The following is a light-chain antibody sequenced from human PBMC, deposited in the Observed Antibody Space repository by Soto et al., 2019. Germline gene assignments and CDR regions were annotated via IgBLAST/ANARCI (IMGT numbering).Light chain of an antibody. J-gene: IGKJ2*01. CDR3: QQYGSSPPT. CDR1: QSVSSTY. CDR2: GAA. Sequence: EIVLTQSPGTLSLSPGARATLSCRASQSVSSTYFAWYQQKPGQALRLLIYGAASRATGIPDRFSGSGSGTDFTLTISRLEPEDFAVYYWQQYGSSPPTFGQGTKLEIK. V-gene: IGKV3-20*01.